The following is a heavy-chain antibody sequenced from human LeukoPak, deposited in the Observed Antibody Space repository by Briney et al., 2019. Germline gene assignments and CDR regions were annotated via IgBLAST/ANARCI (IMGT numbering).Heavy chain of an antibody. CDR1: GFTFSSYA. V-gene: IGHV3-23*01. J-gene: IGHJ4*02. D-gene: IGHD3-10*01. Sequence: GGSLRLSCAASGFTFSSYAMSWVRQAPGKGLEWVSAISGSGGSTYYADSVKGRFTISRDNSRNTLYLQMNSLRAEDTAVYYCANWGISGSYDYWGQGTLVTVSS. CDR2: ISGSGGST. CDR3: ANWGISGSYDY.